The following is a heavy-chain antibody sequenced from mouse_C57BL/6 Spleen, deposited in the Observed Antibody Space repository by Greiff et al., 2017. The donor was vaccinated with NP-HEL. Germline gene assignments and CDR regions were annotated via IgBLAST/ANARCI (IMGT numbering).Heavy chain of an antibody. CDR2: IWGVGST. CDR1: GFSLTSYG. CDR3: ASDNYVGPFAY. D-gene: IGHD2-1*01. J-gene: IGHJ3*01. V-gene: IGHV2-6*01. Sequence: QVQLQQSGPGLVAPSQSLSITCTVSGFSLTSYGVDWVRQSPGKGLEWLGVIWGVGSTNYNSALKSRLSISKDNSKSQVFLKMNSLQTDDTAMYYCASDNYVGPFAYWGQGTLVTVSA.